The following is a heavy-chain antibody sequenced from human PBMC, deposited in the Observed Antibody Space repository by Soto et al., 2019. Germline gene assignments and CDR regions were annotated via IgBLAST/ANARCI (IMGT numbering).Heavy chain of an antibody. CDR3: AGGSDYFGSGSLDY. V-gene: IGHV1-3*01. CDR1: RYTFTNFA. Sequence: QVQLVQSGAEMKKPGASVKVSCKASRYTFTNFAIHWVRQAPGQRLEWMGWINADNGNTKYSQKFQGRVTITRDSSASTTYMELSSLRSEDTAVYYCAGGSDYFGSGSLDYWGQGTLVTVSS. J-gene: IGHJ4*02. CDR2: INADNGNT. D-gene: IGHD3-10*01.